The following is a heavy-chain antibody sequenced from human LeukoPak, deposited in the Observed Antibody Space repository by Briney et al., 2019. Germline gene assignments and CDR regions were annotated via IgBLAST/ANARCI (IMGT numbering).Heavy chain of an antibody. CDR3: AKTESLWFGELRN. D-gene: IGHD3-10*01. V-gene: IGHV3-23*01. J-gene: IGHJ4*02. Sequence: GGSLRLSCAATGFPFSSYAMSWVRQAPGKGLEWASAISGSGGSTYYADSVKGRFTISRDNSKNTLYLQMNSLRAEDTAVYYCAKTESLWFGELRNWGQGTLVTVSS. CDR2: ISGSGGST. CDR1: GFPFSSYA.